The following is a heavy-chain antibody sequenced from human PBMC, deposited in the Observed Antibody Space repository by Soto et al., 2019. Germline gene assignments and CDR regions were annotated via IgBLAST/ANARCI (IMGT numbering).Heavy chain of an antibody. J-gene: IGHJ4*02. CDR1: GGSSSGYY. CDR3: ARVRCSSTSCSYYFDY. Sequence: PSETLSLTCAVYGGSSSGYYWSWVRQPQGKGLEWIGEINHSGSTNYTPSLKSRVTISVDTSKNQFSLKLSSVTAADTAVYYCARVRCSSTSCSYYFDYWGQGTLVTVSS. V-gene: IGHV4-34*01. CDR2: INHSGST. D-gene: IGHD2-2*01.